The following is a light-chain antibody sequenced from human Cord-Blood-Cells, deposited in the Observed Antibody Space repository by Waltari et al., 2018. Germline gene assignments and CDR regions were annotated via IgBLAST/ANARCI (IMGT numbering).Light chain of an antibody. CDR2: GAS. CDR3: QQYGSSPLGYT. CDR1: QSVSSSY. J-gene: IGKJ2*01. Sequence: EIVLTQSPGTLSLSPGERATLSCRASQSVSSSYLAWYQQKPGQAPRLLIYGASSRATGIPDRSSGSGSGTDFTLTISRLEPEDFAVYYCQQYGSSPLGYTFGQGTKLEIK. V-gene: IGKV3-20*01.